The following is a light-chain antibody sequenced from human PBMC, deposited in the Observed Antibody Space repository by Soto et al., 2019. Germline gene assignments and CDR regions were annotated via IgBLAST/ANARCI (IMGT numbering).Light chain of an antibody. CDR1: SSNIGSNT. J-gene: IGLJ3*02. V-gene: IGLV1-44*01. CDR3: QSYDDSLSGWV. Sequence: QSVLTQPPSASGTPGQRVTISCSGSSSNIGSNTVNWYQQLPGTAPKLLIYGNNNRPSGVPDRFSGSKSGTSASLAITGLQGEDEADYYCQSYDDSLSGWVFGGGTKLTVL. CDR2: GNN.